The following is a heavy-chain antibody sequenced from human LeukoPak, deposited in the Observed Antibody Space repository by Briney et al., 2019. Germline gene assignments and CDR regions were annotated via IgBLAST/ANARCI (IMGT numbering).Heavy chain of an antibody. V-gene: IGHV4-59*08. D-gene: IGHD1-26*01. CDR2: IHFSGST. J-gene: IGHJ1*01. CDR1: GYSINSGYY. Sequence: SETLSLTCTVSGYSINSGYYWGWIRQPPGKGLQWIGYIHFSGSTKYNPSLKNRVTITVDTSQDQFSLNLTSVTAADTAVYYCVRQGSGTYWDRNFQHWGQGTLVIVSS. CDR3: VRQGSGTYWDRNFQH.